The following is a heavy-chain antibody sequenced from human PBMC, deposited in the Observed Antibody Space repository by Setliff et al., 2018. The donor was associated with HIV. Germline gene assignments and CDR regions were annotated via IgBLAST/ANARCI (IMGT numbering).Heavy chain of an antibody. CDR3: AATYCRGGGRDCPQMYDY. CDR2: INYSGTT. D-gene: IGHD2-15*01. Sequence: PSETLSLTCAIYGGSFSGNYWSWIRQPPGKGLERIGEINYSGTTNHNPFLKSRVTISVDTSKKQFSLKLNSVTAADSAIYYCAATYCRGGGRDCPQMYDYWGQGSLVTVSS. V-gene: IGHV4-34*01. CDR1: GGSFSGNY. J-gene: IGHJ4*01.